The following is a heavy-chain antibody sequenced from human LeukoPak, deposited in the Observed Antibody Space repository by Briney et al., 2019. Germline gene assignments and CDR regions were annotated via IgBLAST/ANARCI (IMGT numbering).Heavy chain of an antibody. CDR3: ARDPPRGFGNAFDI. V-gene: IGHV3-53*01. D-gene: IGHD2-15*01. CDR1: GFIFSGYW. Sequence: PGGSLRLSCAGSGFIFSGYWMSWVRQAPGKGLEWVAVLYSSGSTRYAESVKGRFTISRDNSENTLYLQMNSLGVEDTAMYFCARDPPRGFGNAFDIWGQGTMVTVSP. CDR2: LYSSGST. J-gene: IGHJ3*02.